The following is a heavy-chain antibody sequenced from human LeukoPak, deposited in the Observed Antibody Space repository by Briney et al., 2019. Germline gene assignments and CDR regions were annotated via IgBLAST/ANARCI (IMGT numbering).Heavy chain of an antibody. CDR2: INHNGST. CDR3: ARGGVAGTWYYFDY. D-gene: IGHD6-19*01. J-gene: IGHJ4*02. CDR1: GGSFSGYY. Sequence: PSETLSLTCAVYGGSFSGYYWSWIRQPPGKGLEWIGEINHNGSTNYNPSLKRRVTISVDTSKHQFSLKLSSVTAADTAVYYCARGGVAGTWYYFDYWGQGTLVTVSS. V-gene: IGHV4-34*01.